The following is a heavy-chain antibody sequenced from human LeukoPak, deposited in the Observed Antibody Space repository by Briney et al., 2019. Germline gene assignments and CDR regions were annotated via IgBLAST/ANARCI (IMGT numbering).Heavy chain of an antibody. CDR3: AKDSGITAIQRPFDY. D-gene: IGHD2-21*02. CDR2: TWFDGSSE. V-gene: IGHV3-33*06. CDR1: GFTFSNFA. J-gene: IGHJ4*02. Sequence: PGRSLRLSCATSGFTFSNFAMHWVRQTPGKGLEWVALTWFDGSSEYYADSVKGRYTISRDNYKNTLHLQMSSLRAEDTAVYFCAKDSGITAIQRPFDYWGQGTLVTVSS.